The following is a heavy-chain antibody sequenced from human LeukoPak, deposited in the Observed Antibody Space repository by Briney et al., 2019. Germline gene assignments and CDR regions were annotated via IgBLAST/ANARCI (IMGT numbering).Heavy chain of an antibody. CDR1: GGSISSYY. J-gene: IGHJ4*02. CDR2: IYYSGST. V-gene: IGHV4-59*01. CDR3: ARASGYSSGWAIDY. Sequence: SETLSLTCTVSGGSISSYYWSWIRQPPGKGLEWIGYIYYSGSTNYNPSLKSRATISVDTSKNQFSLKLSSVTAADTAVYYCARASGYSSGWAIDYWGQGTLVTVSS. D-gene: IGHD6-19*01.